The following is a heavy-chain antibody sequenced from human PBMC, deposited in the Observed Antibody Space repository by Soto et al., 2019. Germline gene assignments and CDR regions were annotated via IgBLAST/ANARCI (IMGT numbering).Heavy chain of an antibody. CDR2: ISYDGSNK. CDR3: AKDRDSYGTFDY. Sequence: QVQLVESGGGVVQPGRSLRLSCAASGFTFSSYGMHWVRQAPGKGLEWVAVISYDGSNKYYADSVKGRFTISRDNSKNTLYLQMNSLRAEDTAVYYCAKDRDSYGTFDYWGQGTLVTVSS. CDR1: GFTFSSYG. J-gene: IGHJ4*02. D-gene: IGHD5-18*01. V-gene: IGHV3-30*18.